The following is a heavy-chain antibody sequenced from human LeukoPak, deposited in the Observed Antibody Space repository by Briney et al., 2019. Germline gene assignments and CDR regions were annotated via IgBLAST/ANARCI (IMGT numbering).Heavy chain of an antibody. D-gene: IGHD3-10*01. CDR2: ISYDGSNK. CDR3: AKGAAGLLWFGELLSKYYFDY. J-gene: IGHJ4*02. CDR1: GFTFSSYA. V-gene: IGHV3-30-3*01. Sequence: PGGSLRLSCAASGFTFSSYAMHWVRQAPGKGLEWVAVISYDGSNKYYADSVKGRFTISRDNSKNTLYLQMNSLRAEDTAVYYCAKGAAGLLWFGELLSKYYFDYWGQGTLVTVSS.